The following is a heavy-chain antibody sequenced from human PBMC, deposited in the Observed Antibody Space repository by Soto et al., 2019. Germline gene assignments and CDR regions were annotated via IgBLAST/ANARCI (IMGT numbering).Heavy chain of an antibody. D-gene: IGHD5-18*01. CDR2: INPNSGGT. Sequence: ASVKVSCTASGYTFTGYYMHWVRQAPGQGLEWMGWINPNSGGTNYAQKFQGRVTMTRDTSISTAYMELSRLRSDDTAVYYCARVGDTAMVLWGMDVCGQVTTVIVSS. J-gene: IGHJ6*02. CDR1: GYTFTGYY. CDR3: ARVGDTAMVLWGMDV. V-gene: IGHV1-2*02.